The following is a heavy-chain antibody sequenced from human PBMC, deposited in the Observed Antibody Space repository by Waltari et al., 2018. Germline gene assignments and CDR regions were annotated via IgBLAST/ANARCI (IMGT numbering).Heavy chain of an antibody. D-gene: IGHD6-19*01. CDR1: GGSFSGYY. Sequence: QVQLQQWGAGLLKPSETLSLTCAVYGGSFSGYYWSWIRQPPGKGLEWIGEINHSGSTNYNPSLKSRVTISVETSKNQFSLKLSSVTAADTAVYYCARGTRGEEQWLAFDYWGQGTLVTVSS. CDR3: ARGTRGEEQWLAFDY. V-gene: IGHV4-34*01. J-gene: IGHJ4*02. CDR2: INHSGST.